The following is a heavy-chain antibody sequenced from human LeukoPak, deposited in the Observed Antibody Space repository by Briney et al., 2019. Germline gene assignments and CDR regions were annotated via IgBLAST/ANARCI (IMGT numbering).Heavy chain of an antibody. J-gene: IGHJ4*02. CDR3: TKNQILDDTGSWYTY. CDR1: GFTFRTYA. D-gene: IGHD6-13*01. V-gene: IGHV3-23*01. CDR2: ISDGGGRT. Sequence: GSLRLSCGASGFTFRTYAMNWVRQAPGKGLEWVSGISDGGGRTFYAESVKGRFTVSRDNSRNTLYLRMNSLRAEDTAIYYCTKNQILDDTGSWYTYWGQGTLVTVSS.